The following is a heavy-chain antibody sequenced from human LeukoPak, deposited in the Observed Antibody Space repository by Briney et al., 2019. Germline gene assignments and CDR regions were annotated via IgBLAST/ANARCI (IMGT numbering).Heavy chain of an antibody. D-gene: IGHD3-22*01. CDR1: GGSISSHY. CDR2: IYYSGST. J-gene: IGHJ3*02. Sequence: SETLSLTCTVSGGSISSHYWSWIRQPPGKGLEWFGYIYYSGSTNYNPSLKSRVTISVDTSKNQFSLKLSSVTAADTAVYYCARYIRPDSSGHLDAFDIWGQGTMVTVSS. V-gene: IGHV4-59*11. CDR3: ARYIRPDSSGHLDAFDI.